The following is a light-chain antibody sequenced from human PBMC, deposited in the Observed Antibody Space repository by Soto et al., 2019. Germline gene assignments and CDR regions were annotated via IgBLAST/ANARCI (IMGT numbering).Light chain of an antibody. J-gene: IGKJ5*01. V-gene: IGKV4-1*01. CDR1: RSLLYSFNNRNY. CDR3: QHYYSSPVS. Sequence: ITQSSASLAVSLGERATINCKSSRSLLYSFNNRNYLAWYQQRPGQPPKLFISWVSTRESGVPDRFSGSGSGTDFTLTISGLQVEDVALYYCQHYYSSPVSFGQGTRLEI. CDR2: WVS.